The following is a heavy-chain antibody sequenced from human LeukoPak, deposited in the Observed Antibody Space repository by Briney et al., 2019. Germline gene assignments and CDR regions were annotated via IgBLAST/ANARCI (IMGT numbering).Heavy chain of an antibody. CDR3: ARRTRPGYYDSSGYYQRDWYFNL. CDR1: RGSTTSYT. CDR2: IFTSGST. Sequence: PETLSLTCTDPRGSTTSYTWSWIRQPARKGLEWIGRIFTSGSTTYNPSLKSRVTMSVDTSKNQFSLKLSSVTAADTAVYYCARRTRPGYYDSSGYYQRDWYFNLWGRGTLVTVSS. D-gene: IGHD3-22*01. V-gene: IGHV4-4*07. J-gene: IGHJ2*01.